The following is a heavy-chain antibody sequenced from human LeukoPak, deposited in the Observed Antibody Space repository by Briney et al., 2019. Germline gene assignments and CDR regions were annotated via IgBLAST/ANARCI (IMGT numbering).Heavy chain of an antibody. CDR2: INHSGST. Sequence: KPSETLSLTCAVYGGSFSGYYWSWIRQPPGKGLEWIGEINHSGSTNYNPSLKSRVTISVDTSKNQFSLQLNSVTPEDTAVYYCARESAPTGVSWFIVVVPAARVGWFDPWGQGTLVTVSS. V-gene: IGHV4-34*01. CDR1: GGSFSGYY. CDR3: ARESAPTGVSWFIVVVPAARVGWFDP. J-gene: IGHJ5*02. D-gene: IGHD2-2*01.